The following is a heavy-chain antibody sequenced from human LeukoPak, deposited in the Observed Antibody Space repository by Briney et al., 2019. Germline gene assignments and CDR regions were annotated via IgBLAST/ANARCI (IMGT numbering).Heavy chain of an antibody. Sequence: SETLSLTCTVSGGSVSSGSYYWSWIRQPPGKGLEWIGYIYYSGSTNYNPSLKSRVTISVGTSKNQFSLKLSSVTAADTAVYYCARHGLYGGNSVDYWGQGTLVTVSS. J-gene: IGHJ4*02. CDR3: ARHGLYGGNSVDY. V-gene: IGHV4-61*01. CDR2: IYYSGST. CDR1: GGSVSSGSYY. D-gene: IGHD4-23*01.